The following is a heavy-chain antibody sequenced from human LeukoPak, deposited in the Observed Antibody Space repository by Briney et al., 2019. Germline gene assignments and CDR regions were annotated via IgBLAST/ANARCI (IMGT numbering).Heavy chain of an antibody. V-gene: IGHV1-46*01. J-gene: IGHJ5*02. D-gene: IGHD2-2*01. CDR2: INPSGGST. Sequence: ASVKVSCKASGYTFTSYYMHWVRQAPGQGLEWMGIINPSGGSTSYAQKFQGRVTTTRDMSTSTVYMELSSLRSEDTAVYYCARDFCSSTSCYWFDPWGQGTLVTVSS. CDR3: ARDFCSSTSCYWFDP. CDR1: GYTFTSYY.